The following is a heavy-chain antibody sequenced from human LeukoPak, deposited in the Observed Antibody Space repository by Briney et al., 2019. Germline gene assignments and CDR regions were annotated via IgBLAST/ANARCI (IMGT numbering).Heavy chain of an antibody. D-gene: IGHD3-10*01. CDR3: ARGGGYYYGSGDAFDI. J-gene: IGHJ3*02. Sequence: SETLSLTCTVSGGSISSSSYYWGWIRQPPGKGLEWIGSIYYSGSTYYNPSLKSRVTISVDTSKNQFSLKLSSVTAADMAVYYCARGGGYYYGSGDAFDIWGQGTMVTVSS. CDR2: IYYSGST. CDR1: GGSISSSSYY. V-gene: IGHV4-39*07.